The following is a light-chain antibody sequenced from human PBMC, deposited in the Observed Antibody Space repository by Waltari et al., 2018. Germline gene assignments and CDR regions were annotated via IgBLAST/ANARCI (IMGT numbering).Light chain of an antibody. CDR3: SSYTSSSVYV. Sequence: QSALTQPASVSGSPGQSITISCTGTSRDAGGYNYVSWYQQHPGKAPKLMIYDVSKRPSGVSNRFSGSKSGNTASLTISGLQAEDEADYYCSSYTSSSVYVFGTGTKVTVL. CDR1: SRDAGGYNY. J-gene: IGLJ1*01. CDR2: DVS. V-gene: IGLV2-14*01.